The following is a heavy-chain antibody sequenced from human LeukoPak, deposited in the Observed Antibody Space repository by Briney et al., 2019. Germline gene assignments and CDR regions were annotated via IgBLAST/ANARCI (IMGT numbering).Heavy chain of an antibody. V-gene: IGHV3-23*01. Sequence: GGSLRLSCAASGFTFSSYAMSWVRQAPGKGLEWVSGISGSGGSIYYADSVKGRFTISRGNSKNTLYLQMNSLRAEDTAVYYCAKGHQDYYDSSGYFFFDYWGQGTLVTVSS. J-gene: IGHJ4*02. CDR2: ISGSGGSI. CDR3: AKGHQDYYDSSGYFFFDY. CDR1: GFTFSSYA. D-gene: IGHD3-22*01.